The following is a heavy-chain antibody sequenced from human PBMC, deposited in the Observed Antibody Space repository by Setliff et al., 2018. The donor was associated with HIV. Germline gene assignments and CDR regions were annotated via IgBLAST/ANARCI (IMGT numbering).Heavy chain of an antibody. D-gene: IGHD1-26*01. J-gene: IGHJ6*02. Sequence: SETLSLTCTVSGDSIIDSYWSWVRQPPGKGLEWIGYIHSTGRTNYNPSLKSRVTTSVDTSKNHFSLRLRSVTAADTAVYYCARRSIVGVARGFYYYNLDVWGQGTTVTVSS. CDR1: GDSIIDSY. V-gene: IGHV4-4*09. CDR2: IHSTGRT. CDR3: ARRSIVGVARGFYYYNLDV.